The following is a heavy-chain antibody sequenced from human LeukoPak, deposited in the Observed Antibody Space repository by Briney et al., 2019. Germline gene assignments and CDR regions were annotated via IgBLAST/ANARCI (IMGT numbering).Heavy chain of an antibody. CDR3: VTTWIAAHNYFDY. V-gene: IGHV3-23*01. CDR1: GFTFSSYD. D-gene: IGHD6-6*01. J-gene: IGHJ4*02. Sequence: GGPLRLSCAASGFTFSSYDMSWVRQAPGKGLEWVSAISGSGGSTYYADSVKGRFTISRDNSKNTLYLQMDSLRAEDTAEYYCVTTWIAAHNYFDYWGQGTLVTVSS. CDR2: ISGSGGST.